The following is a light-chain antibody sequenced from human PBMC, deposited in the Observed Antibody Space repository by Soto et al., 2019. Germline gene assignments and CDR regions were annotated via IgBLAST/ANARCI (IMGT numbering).Light chain of an antibody. CDR1: QGISSY. V-gene: IGKV1-39*01. CDR2: AAS. CDR3: QQSYGTPIA. J-gene: IGKJ5*01. Sequence: TESPATLSLSPGERATLSCVASQGISSYLAWYQQKPGKAPKLLIYAASTLQSEVPSRFSGSGSGTDVTLTITSLQPEDFATYYCQQSYGTPIAFGQGTRLEI.